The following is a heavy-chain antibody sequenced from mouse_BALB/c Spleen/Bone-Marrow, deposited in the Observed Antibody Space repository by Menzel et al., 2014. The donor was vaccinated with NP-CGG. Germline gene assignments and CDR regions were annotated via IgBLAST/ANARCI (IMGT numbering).Heavy chain of an antibody. CDR2: IHPNSGNT. D-gene: IGHD3-1*01. CDR3: ARNSGAMNY. CDR1: GYTFTNSW. V-gene: IGHV1S130*01. Sequence: VQLVESGSVLVRPGASVKLSCKASGYTFTNSWIHWAKQRPGQGLEWIGEIHPNSGNTNYNGKFKGKATLTADKSSSTAYMQLSSLTSEDSAVYFCARNSGAMNYWGQGTSVTVSS. J-gene: IGHJ4*01.